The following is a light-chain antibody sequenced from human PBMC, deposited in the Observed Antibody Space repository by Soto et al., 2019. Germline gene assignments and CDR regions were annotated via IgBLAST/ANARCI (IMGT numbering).Light chain of an antibody. CDR1: SSDVGGYNY. J-gene: IGLJ2*01. CDR2: EVS. V-gene: IGLV2-14*01. Sequence: QSALTQPASVSGSPGQSITISCTGTSSDVGGYNYVSWYQQHPGKAPKLMIYEVSNRPSGVSNRFSGSKSGNTASLTISGLQAEDEADYYCSSYTSSSPPVVFGGGTKLPVL. CDR3: SSYTSSSPPVV.